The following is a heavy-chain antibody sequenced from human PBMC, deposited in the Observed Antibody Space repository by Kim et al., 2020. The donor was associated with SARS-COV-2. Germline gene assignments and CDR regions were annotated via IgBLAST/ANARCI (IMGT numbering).Heavy chain of an antibody. V-gene: IGHV1-46*01. CDR3: ARDGSALQVWIQLWKGGFDC. CDR1: GYTFTSYY. J-gene: IGHJ4*02. D-gene: IGHD5-18*01. CDR2: INPSGGST. Sequence: ASVKVSCKASGYTFTSYYMHWVRQAPGQGLEWMGIINPSGGSTSYAQKFQGRVTMTRDTSTSTVYMELSSLRSEDTAVYYCARDGSALQVWIQLWKGGFDCWGRGTLVTVSS.